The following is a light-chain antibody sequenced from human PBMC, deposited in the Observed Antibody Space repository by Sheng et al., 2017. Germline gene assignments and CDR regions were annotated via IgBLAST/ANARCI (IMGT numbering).Light chain of an antibody. V-gene: IGKV1-5*03. Sequence: DIQMTQSPSTLSASVGDRVTITCRASQSISTWLAWYQQKPGKAPKLLIYKASTLESGVPSRFSGSGSGTEFSLTISSLQPDDFATFYCQHYNNFPSGFGQGTKVEIK. CDR2: KAS. J-gene: IGKJ1*01. CDR3: QHYNNFPSG. CDR1: QSISTW.